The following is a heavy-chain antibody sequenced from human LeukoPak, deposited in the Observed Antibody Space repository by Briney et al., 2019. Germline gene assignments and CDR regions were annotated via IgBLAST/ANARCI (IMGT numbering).Heavy chain of an antibody. Sequence: GGSLRLSCAASGFTFSDYSMNWVRQAPGKGLEWISYIGIDSGNTNYADSVKGRFTISGDKAKNSLYLQMNSLRVEDTAVYYCARDYKDAFDNWGQGTLVTVSS. CDR3: ARDYKDAFDN. CDR2: IGIDSGNT. CDR1: GFTFSDYS. J-gene: IGHJ4*02. V-gene: IGHV3-48*01. D-gene: IGHD1-1*01.